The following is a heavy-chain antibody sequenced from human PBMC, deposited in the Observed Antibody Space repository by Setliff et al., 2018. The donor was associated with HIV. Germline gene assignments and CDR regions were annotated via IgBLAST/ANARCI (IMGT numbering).Heavy chain of an antibody. D-gene: IGHD5-12*01. CDR3: ASGLPRNDAFDI. J-gene: IGHJ3*02. CDR2: IYTSGTT. V-gene: IGHV4-61*09. Sequence: KTSETLSLTCTVSGASITSGNYYWSWIRQPAGKGLEWIGHIYTSGTTYYNPSLKSRVTISVDMSKNHFSLKLRSVTAADTAVYYCASGLPRNDAFDIWGQGTMVTVSS. CDR1: GASITSGNYY.